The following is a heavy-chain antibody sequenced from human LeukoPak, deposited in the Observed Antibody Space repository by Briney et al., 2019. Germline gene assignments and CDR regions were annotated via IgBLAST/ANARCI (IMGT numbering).Heavy chain of an antibody. CDR2: ISYDGNNE. D-gene: IGHD6-19*01. Sequence: GRSLRLSCAASGFTFSSYGIHWVRQAPGKGLEWVAVISYDGNNEYYADSVKGRFTISRDNSKSTLYLQMNSLRAEDTAVYYCASHSAWYLRSLDYWGQGTLVTVSS. CDR3: ASHSAWYLRSLDY. J-gene: IGHJ4*02. CDR1: GFTFSSYG. V-gene: IGHV3-30*03.